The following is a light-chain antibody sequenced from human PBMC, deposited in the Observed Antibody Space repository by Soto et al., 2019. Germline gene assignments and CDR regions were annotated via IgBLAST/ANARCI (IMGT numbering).Light chain of an antibody. J-gene: IGKJ4*01. CDR3: QQSNTFPLT. CDR1: QDIRNW. V-gene: IGKV1-12*01. Sequence: IQTTQSPSSVSASVGDTVTISCRASQDIRNWLARYHQKPGKAPQLLIYAASGMQSGVPSRFSGRGSGTDFTLTITSLQHEDFATYYCQQSNTFPLTFGEGTKVE. CDR2: AAS.